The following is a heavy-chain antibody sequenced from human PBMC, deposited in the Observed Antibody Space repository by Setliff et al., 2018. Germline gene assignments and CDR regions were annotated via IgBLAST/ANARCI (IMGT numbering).Heavy chain of an antibody. J-gene: IGHJ6*03. CDR2: ISGSGGST. CDR3: AKVRSSAWSIVYYYMDV. CDR1: GFTFSSYA. Sequence: LRLSCAASGFTFSSYAMNWVRQAPGKGLEWVSAISGSGGSTYYADSVKGRFTISRDNSKNTLYLQMNSLRAEDTAVYYCAKVRSSAWSIVYYYMDVWGKGTTVTV. V-gene: IGHV3-23*01. D-gene: IGHD6-13*01.